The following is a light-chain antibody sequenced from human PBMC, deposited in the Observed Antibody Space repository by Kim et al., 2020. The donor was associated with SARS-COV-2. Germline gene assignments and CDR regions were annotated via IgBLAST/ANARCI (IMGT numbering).Light chain of an antibody. CDR2: DAS. CDR3: HSRWT. J-gene: IGKJ1*01. V-gene: IGKV1-5*01. Sequence: STLSASVGDRVPITCRASQSISSWLAWYQQKPGKAPKLMIYDASSLESGVPSRFSGSGSGTEFTLTISSLQPDDFATYYCHSRWTFGQGTKVDIK. CDR1: QSISSW.